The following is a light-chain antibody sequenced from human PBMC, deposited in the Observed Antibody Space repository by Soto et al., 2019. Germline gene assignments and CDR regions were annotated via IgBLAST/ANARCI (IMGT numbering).Light chain of an antibody. CDR2: EGN. J-gene: IGLJ1*01. Sequence: QSVLTQPASVSGSPGQAITISCTGSSXDVGGCNYGSWYQQHTGKAPKLMIYEGNDRAAGLSNRFSGSKSSNTASLTISGLQAEDEADYYCSSYTTSSTLVFGTGTKVTVL. V-gene: IGLV2-14*01. CDR1: SXDVGGCNY. CDR3: SSYTTSSTLV.